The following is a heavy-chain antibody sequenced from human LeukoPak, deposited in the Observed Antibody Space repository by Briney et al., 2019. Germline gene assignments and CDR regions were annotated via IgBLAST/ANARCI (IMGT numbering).Heavy chain of an antibody. CDR2: INTNTGNP. Sequence: ASVKVSCKASGYTFTSYAMNWVRQAPGQGLEWMGWINTNTGNPTYAQGFTGRFVFSLDTSVSTAYLQISSLKAEDTAVYYCAGAGAVAGPYYFDYWGQGTLVTVSS. D-gene: IGHD6-19*01. CDR1: GYTFTSYA. CDR3: AGAGAVAGPYYFDY. J-gene: IGHJ4*02. V-gene: IGHV7-4-1*02.